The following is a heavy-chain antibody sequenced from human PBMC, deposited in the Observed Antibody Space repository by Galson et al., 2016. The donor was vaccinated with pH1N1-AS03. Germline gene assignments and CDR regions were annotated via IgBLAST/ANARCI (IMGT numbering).Heavy chain of an antibody. J-gene: IGHJ3*02. CDR3: ALPNSGGSAFGI. CDR2: VYWDETR. CDR1: GVSVTSSGVG. V-gene: IGHV2-5*02. Sequence: PALVKPTQTLTLTCSVSGVSVTSSGVGVGWFRQPPGKALEWLALVYWDETRRYSPSLKNRLTITKDSSKNQVVLTVTSVDPMDIATYFCALPNSGGSAFGIWGPGTMVTVSS. D-gene: IGHD2/OR15-2a*01.